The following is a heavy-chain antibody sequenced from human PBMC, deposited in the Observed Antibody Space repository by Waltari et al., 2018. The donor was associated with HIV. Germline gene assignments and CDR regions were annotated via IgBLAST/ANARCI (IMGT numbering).Heavy chain of an antibody. CDR3: ATGGGTTSIQLYDLDV. CDR1: GYTLTEFS. CDR2: FDAEDDET. D-gene: IGHD1-26*01. J-gene: IGHJ6*02. V-gene: IGHV1-24*01. Sequence: QVQLIQSGAEVKKPGASVKVSCKVFGYTLTEFSMHWVRQAPGKGLEWMGGFDAEDDETIYAQKFQGRVTMTEDTSTDSAYMDLSSLTSEDTAVYYCATGGGTTSIQLYDLDVWGQGTTVTVSS.